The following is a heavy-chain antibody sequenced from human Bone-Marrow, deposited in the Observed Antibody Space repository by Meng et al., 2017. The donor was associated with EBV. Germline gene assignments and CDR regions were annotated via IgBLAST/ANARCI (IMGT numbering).Heavy chain of an antibody. D-gene: IGHD6-6*01. J-gene: IGHJ4*02. CDR2: IYDGGTT. Sequence: QVRLQASGPGLVKPSETLSLTCTVPGASVSGGTFHWSWIRQPPGKELEWIGYIYDGGTTIYNPSLKSRVTIFLDTSRNQFSLGLRSVTTADTAVYYCVKSSSSTPGVVDSWGQGTLVTVSS. V-gene: IGHV4-61*01. CDR3: VKSSSSTPGVVDS. CDR1: GASVSGGTFH.